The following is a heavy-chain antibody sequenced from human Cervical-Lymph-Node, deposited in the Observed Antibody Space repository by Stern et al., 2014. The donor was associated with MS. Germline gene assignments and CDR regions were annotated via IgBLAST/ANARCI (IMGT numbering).Heavy chain of an antibody. CDR1: GFTFSSYA. V-gene: IGHV3-23*04. J-gene: IGHJ4*02. CDR3: ASTPYYDILTGYIRG. CDR2: ISGSGGST. Sequence: EVQLVEPGGGLVQPGGSLRLSCAASGFTFSSYAMSWVRQAPGKGLEWVSAISGSGGSTYYADSVKGRFTISRDNSKNTLYLQMNSLRAEDTAVDYCASTPYYDILTGYIRGWGQGTLVTVSS. D-gene: IGHD3-9*01.